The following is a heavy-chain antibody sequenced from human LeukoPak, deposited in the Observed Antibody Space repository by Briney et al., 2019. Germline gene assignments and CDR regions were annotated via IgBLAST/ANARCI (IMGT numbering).Heavy chain of an antibody. D-gene: IGHD3-9*01. CDR1: GYTFTGYY. J-gene: IGHJ3*02. V-gene: IGHV1-2*06. CDR2: INPNSGGT. Sequence: ASVKVSCKASGYTFTGYYMHWVRQAPGQGLEWVGRINPNSGGTNYAQKFQGRVTMTRDTSISTAYMELSRLRSDDTAVYYCASNYDILTGYFRGAFDIWGQGTMVTVSS. CDR3: ASNYDILTGYFRGAFDI.